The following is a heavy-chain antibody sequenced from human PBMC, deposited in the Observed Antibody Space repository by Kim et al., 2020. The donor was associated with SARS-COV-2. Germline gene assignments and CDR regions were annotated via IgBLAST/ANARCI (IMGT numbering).Heavy chain of an antibody. J-gene: IGHJ4*02. V-gene: IGHV1-2*02. Sequence: GATNYARKFQGRVTMTRDTSISTVYLELTSLRSDDTAVYYCARSSLLDFDYWGQGTLVTVSS. CDR2: GAT. D-gene: IGHD3-16*02. CDR3: ARSSLLDFDY.